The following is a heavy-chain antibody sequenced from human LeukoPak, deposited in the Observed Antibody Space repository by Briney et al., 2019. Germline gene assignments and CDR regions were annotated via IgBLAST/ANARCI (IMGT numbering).Heavy chain of an antibody. CDR2: INPNSGGT. V-gene: IGHV1-2*02. J-gene: IGHJ4*02. CDR1: GYTFTGYY. Sequence: GASVKVSCKASGYTFTGYYMHWVRQAPGQGLQWMGWINPNSGGTNYAQKFQGRVTMTRDTSISTAYMELDRLRFDDTAVYYCARDSGEVPDYWGQGTLVTVSS. D-gene: IGHD3-10*01. CDR3: ARDSGEVPDY.